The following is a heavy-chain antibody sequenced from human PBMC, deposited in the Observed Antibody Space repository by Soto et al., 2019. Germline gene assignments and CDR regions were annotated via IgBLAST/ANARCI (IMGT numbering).Heavy chain of an antibody. D-gene: IGHD6-19*01. Sequence: ESGGGVVQPGRSLRLSCAASGFTFSSYGMHWVRQAPGKGLEWVAVISYDGSNKYYADSVKGRFTISRDNSKNTLYLQMNSLRAEDTAVYYCAKDLRSSGWYYYYYYYGMDVCGQGTTVTVSS. J-gene: IGHJ6*02. CDR1: GFTFSSYG. CDR3: AKDLRSSGWYYYYYYYGMDV. V-gene: IGHV3-30*18. CDR2: ISYDGSNK.